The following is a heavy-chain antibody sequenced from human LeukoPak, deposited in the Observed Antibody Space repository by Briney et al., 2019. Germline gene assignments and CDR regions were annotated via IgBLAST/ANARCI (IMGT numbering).Heavy chain of an antibody. Sequence: PSETLSLTCAVYGGSFSGYYWSWIRQPPGKGLEWIGEINHSGSTNYSPSLKSRVTISVDTSKNQFSLKLSSVTAADTAVYYCASERITIFGVVFIYRSGFDYWGQGTLVTVSS. D-gene: IGHD3-3*01. J-gene: IGHJ4*02. V-gene: IGHV4-34*01. CDR2: INHSGST. CDR3: ASERITIFGVVFIYRSGFDY. CDR1: GGSFSGYY.